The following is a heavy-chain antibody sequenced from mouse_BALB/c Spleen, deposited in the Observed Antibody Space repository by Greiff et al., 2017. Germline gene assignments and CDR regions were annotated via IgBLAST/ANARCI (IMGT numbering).Heavy chain of an antibody. J-gene: IGHJ4*01. V-gene: IGHV2-2*02. CDR2: IWSGGST. CDR3: ARNDGYPHYYAMDY. Sequence: QVQLQQSGPGLVQPSQSLSITCTVSGFSLTSHGVHWVRQSPGKGLEWLGVIWSGGSTDYNAAFISRLSISKDNSKSQVFFKMNSLQANDTAIYYCARNDGYPHYYAMDYWGQGTSVTVSS. CDR1: GFSLTSHG. D-gene: IGHD2-3*01.